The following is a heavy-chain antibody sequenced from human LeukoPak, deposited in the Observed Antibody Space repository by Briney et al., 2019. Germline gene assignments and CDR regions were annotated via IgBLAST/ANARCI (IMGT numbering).Heavy chain of an antibody. D-gene: IGHD6-13*01. CDR1: GFTFSSYW. J-gene: IGHJ4*02. CDR3: ARDGSSSWYQGDY. V-gene: IGHV3-74*01. CDR2: INGVGSTT. Sequence: GGSLRLPCVASGFTFSSYWMHWVRQAPGKGLVWVSRINGVGSTTSYADSVKGRFTVSRDNAENTLYLQINSLTAEDTAVYYCARDGSSSWYQGDYWGQGTLVTVSS.